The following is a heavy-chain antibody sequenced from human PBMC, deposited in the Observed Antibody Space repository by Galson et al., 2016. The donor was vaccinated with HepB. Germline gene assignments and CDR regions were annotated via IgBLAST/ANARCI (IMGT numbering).Heavy chain of an antibody. CDR3: ASRDYGDYSIV. CDR2: IYPGDSDT. D-gene: IGHD4-17*01. CDR1: GYTFSNHW. Sequence: QSGAEVKKPGESLKISCKGSGYTFSNHWIGWVRQMPGKGLEWMGIIYPGDSDTRISPSFQGQVTISVDKSISTAYLQWSSLKASDTAMYYCASRDYGDYSIVWGPGTLVTVSS. V-gene: IGHV5-51*01. J-gene: IGHJ4*02.